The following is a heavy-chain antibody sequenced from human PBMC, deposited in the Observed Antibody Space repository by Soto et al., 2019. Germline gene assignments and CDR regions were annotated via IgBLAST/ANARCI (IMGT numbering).Heavy chain of an antibody. CDR2: ISSSSSYT. V-gene: IGHV3-11*06. CDR3: ARGKAVASGMDV. D-gene: IGHD6-19*01. Sequence: QVQLVESGGGLVQPGGSLRLSCAASGFTFSDYYMSWIRQAPGKGLEWVSYISSSSSYTNYADSVKGRFTISRDNAKNSLYLQMNSLRAEDTAVYYCARGKAVASGMDVWGQGTTVTVSS. J-gene: IGHJ6*02. CDR1: GFTFSDYY.